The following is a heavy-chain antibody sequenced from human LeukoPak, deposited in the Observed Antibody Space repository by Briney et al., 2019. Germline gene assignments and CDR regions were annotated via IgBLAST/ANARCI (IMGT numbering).Heavy chain of an antibody. V-gene: IGHV4-59*01. CDR1: GASLSLYY. Sequence: SETLSLTCTVSGASLSLYYWSWIRQPPGKGLEWIGHIYYSGSTHYNPSLRSRVTLSVDTSKNQFSLKLSSVTAADTAVYYCARAGGGPYYYYYMDVWGKGTTVTVSS. D-gene: IGHD3-16*01. CDR3: ARAGGGPYYYYYMDV. J-gene: IGHJ6*03. CDR2: IYYSGST.